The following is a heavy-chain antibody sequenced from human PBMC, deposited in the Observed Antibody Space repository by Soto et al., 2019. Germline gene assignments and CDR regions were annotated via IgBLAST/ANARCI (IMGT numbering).Heavy chain of an antibody. D-gene: IGHD5-18*01. CDR3: ARGATWIQLWYPFDY. V-gene: IGHV4-59*01. Sequence: LSLTCTVSGGSISSYYWSWIRQPPGKGLEWIGYIYYSGSTNYNPSLNSRVTISVDTSKNQFSLKLSSVTAADTAVYYCARGATWIQLWYPFDYWGQGTLVTVSS. CDR1: GGSISSYY. CDR2: IYYSGST. J-gene: IGHJ4*02.